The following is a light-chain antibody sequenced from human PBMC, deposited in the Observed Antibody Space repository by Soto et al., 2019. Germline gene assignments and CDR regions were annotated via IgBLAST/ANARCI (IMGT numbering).Light chain of an antibody. CDR3: SSYTDRKNLV. Sequence: QSALTQPPSASGSPGQSVTISCTGTSSDVGGYNYVSWYQHHPGKAPKLMIYEVTKRPSGVPDRFSGSKSGNTASLTVSGLQAEDEADYYCSSYTDRKNLVFGTGTKVTVL. J-gene: IGLJ1*01. V-gene: IGLV2-8*01. CDR1: SSDVGGYNY. CDR2: EVT.